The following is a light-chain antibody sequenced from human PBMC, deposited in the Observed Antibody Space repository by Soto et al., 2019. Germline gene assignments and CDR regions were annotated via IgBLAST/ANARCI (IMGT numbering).Light chain of an antibody. J-gene: IGKJ1*01. V-gene: IGKV1-5*03. CDR2: NAS. CDR1: QTVSSR. CDR3: QHYNSCSDA. Sequence: DIHRTTSPCTMSRSLGDGVTNTCRASQTVSSRFAWYQQQPGRAPKILIYNASTIKTGVPSRCSGSGSGTEFTLTISSLQPDDFAADYCQHYNSCSDAFGQGTKVDI.